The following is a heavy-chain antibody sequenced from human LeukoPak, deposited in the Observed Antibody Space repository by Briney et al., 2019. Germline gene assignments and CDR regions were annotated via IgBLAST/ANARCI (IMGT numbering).Heavy chain of an antibody. V-gene: IGHV1-2*04. D-gene: IGHD6-19*01. CDR1: GYTFTGYY. J-gene: IGHJ5*02. CDR3: ARASTEGIAVAGTLYNWFDP. Sequence: EASVKVSCKVSGYTFTGYYMHWVRQAPGQGLEWMGWINPNSGGTNYAQKFQGWVTMTRDTSISTAYMELSRLRSDDTAVYYCARASTEGIAVAGTLYNWFDPWGQGTLVTVSP. CDR2: INPNSGGT.